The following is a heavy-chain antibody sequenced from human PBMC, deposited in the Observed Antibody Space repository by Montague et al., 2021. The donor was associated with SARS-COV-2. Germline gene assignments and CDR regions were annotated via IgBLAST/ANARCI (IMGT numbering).Heavy chain of an antibody. D-gene: IGHD6-13*01. J-gene: IGHJ4*02. CDR1: GFTFSSYW. Sequence: ETLSLTCAASGFTFSSYWMHWVRQAPGKGLVWVSRINSDGSSTSYADSVKGRFTISRDNAKNTLYLQMNSLRAEDTAVYYCARDLEGIAAAGTGGFDYWGQGTLVTVSS. CDR2: INSDGSST. CDR3: ARDLEGIAAAGTGGFDY. V-gene: IGHV3-74*01.